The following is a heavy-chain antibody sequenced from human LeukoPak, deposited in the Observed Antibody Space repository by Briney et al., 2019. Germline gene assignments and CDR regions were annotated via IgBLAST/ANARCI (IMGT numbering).Heavy chain of an antibody. CDR2: ISSSSSYI. Sequence: GGSLRLSCAASGFTFSSYSMNWVRQAPGKGLEWVSSISSSSSYIYYADSVKGRFTISRDNAKNSLYLQMNSLRAEDTAVYYCARGTMPSALLNYYDSSGYFDYWGQGTLVTVSS. J-gene: IGHJ4*02. CDR3: ARGTMPSALLNYYDSSGYFDY. D-gene: IGHD3-22*01. CDR1: GFTFSSYS. V-gene: IGHV3-21*01.